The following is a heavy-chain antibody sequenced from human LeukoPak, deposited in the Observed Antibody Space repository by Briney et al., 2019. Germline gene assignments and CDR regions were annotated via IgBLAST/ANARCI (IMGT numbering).Heavy chain of an antibody. CDR2: INPNSGGT. CDR3: ARDFGWELAVYYFDY. D-gene: IGHD1-26*01. Sequence: ASVKVSCKASGYTFTGYYMHWVRQAPGQGLEWMGRINPNSGGTNYAQKFQGRVTMTRDTSISTAYMELSRLRSDDTAVYYCARDFGWELAVYYFDYWGQGTLVTVSS. J-gene: IGHJ4*02. CDR1: GYTFTGYY. V-gene: IGHV1-2*06.